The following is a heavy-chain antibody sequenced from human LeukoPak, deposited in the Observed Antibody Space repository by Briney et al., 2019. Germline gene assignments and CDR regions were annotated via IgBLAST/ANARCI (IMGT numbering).Heavy chain of an antibody. Sequence: GGSLRLSCAASGFPFSNYAMTWVRQAPGRGLEWVSVISGGGTATYYADSVKGRLTISRDNSKNTLYLQMNSLRADDTAIYYCVKGGRTNSPLDYWGQGTLVTVSS. CDR3: VKGGRTNSPLDY. J-gene: IGHJ4*02. CDR1: GFPFSNYA. D-gene: IGHD1-14*01. CDR2: ISGGGTAT. V-gene: IGHV3-23*01.